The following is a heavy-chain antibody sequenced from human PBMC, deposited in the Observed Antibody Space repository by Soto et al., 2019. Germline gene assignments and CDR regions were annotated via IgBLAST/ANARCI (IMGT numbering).Heavy chain of an antibody. CDR1: GFTVSNSY. Sequence: EVQLVESGGDLVQPGGSLRLSCAASGFTVSNSYMSWVRQAPGKGVEWISLIVNGGATYYTDSVKGRFTISRDNAKNTLYLQMNNLRVEDTAAYYCVLDQTSWGPGTLVSVSS. D-gene: IGHD3-3*02. J-gene: IGHJ4*02. CDR2: IVNGGAT. CDR3: VLDQTS. V-gene: IGHV3-66*01.